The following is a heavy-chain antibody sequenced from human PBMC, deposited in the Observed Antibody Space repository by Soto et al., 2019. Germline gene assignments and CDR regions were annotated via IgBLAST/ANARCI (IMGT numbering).Heavy chain of an antibody. J-gene: IGHJ3*02. CDR2: ISGSGGST. V-gene: IGHV3-23*01. D-gene: IGHD2-15*01. CDR3: ARVGTVVNDAFDI. CDR1: GFTFSSYA. Sequence: GGSLRLSCAASGFTFSSYAMSWVRQAPGKGLEWVSAISGSGGSTYYADSVKGRFTISRDNSKNTLYLQMNSLRAEDTAVYYCARVGTVVNDAFDIWGQGTMVTVSS.